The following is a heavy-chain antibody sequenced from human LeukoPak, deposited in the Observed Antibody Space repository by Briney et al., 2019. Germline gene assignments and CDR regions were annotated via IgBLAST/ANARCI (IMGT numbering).Heavy chain of an antibody. CDR1: GYTFTSYN. CDR3: AAVPAAIPHY. CDR2: INPSGGST. D-gene: IGHD2-2*01. J-gene: IGHJ4*02. Sequence: ASVKVSCKASGYTFTSYNMHWVRQAPGQGLEWMGIINPSGGSTSCAQKFQGRVTMTRDTSTSTVYMELSSLRSDDTAVYYCAAVPAAIPHYWGQGTLVTVSS. V-gene: IGHV1-46*01.